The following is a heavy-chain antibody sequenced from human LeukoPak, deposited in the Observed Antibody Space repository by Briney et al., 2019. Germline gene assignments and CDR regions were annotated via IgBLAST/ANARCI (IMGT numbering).Heavy chain of an antibody. CDR1: DDSIRSYY. J-gene: IGHJ4*02. CDR3: ARGGGSGWSRGFDY. Sequence: SETLSLTCTVSDDSIRSYYWSWIRQPPGKGLEWIGYVFHSESANYNPSLRSRVTISLDTSKNQFSLKLSSVTAADTAVYYCARGGGSGWSRGFDYWGQGTLVTVSS. V-gene: IGHV4-4*08. D-gene: IGHD6-19*01. CDR2: VFHSESA.